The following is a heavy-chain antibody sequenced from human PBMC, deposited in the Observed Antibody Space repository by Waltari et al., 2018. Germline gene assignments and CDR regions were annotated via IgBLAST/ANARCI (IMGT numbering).Heavy chain of an antibody. Sequence: EVQLVQSGGGLVLPGRSLRLSCAASGFIFDDYAMHWVRQAPGKGLEWVSGIRWNSGTIAYADSVKGRFAISRDNTKNSLYLQMNSLRPEDTAFYYCAKDLYCSSATCYTGDGMDVWGQGTTVTVSS. D-gene: IGHD2-2*02. CDR2: IRWNSGTI. J-gene: IGHJ6*02. CDR3: AKDLYCSSATCYTGDGMDV. CDR1: GFIFDDYA. V-gene: IGHV3-9*01.